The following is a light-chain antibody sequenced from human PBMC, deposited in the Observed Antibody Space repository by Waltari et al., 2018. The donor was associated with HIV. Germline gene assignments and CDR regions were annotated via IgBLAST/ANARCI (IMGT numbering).Light chain of an antibody. Sequence: SYELTQPPSVPVSPGQTARITCSGDALPKQYANWYQQKPGQAPVLVIYKDSERPSGIPERFSGSSSGTTVTLTISGVQAEDEADYYCQSADSSGTYVFGTGTKVTVL. V-gene: IGLV3-25*03. CDR3: QSADSSGTYV. CDR1: ALPKQY. CDR2: KDS. J-gene: IGLJ1*01.